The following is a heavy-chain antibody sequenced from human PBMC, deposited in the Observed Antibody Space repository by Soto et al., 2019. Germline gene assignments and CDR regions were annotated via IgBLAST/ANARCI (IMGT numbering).Heavy chain of an antibody. Sequence: QVQLVESGGGLVKPGGSLRLSCAASGFTFSDYFMSWLRQAPGKGLEWVSYISSGGDAIYYAGSVKGRFTISRDNAKKSLYLQVSSLEAEDAAVYYCARDRGQLVLDYWGQGILVTVSS. D-gene: IGHD6-6*01. V-gene: IGHV3-11*01. CDR2: ISSGGDAI. J-gene: IGHJ4*02. CDR3: ARDRGQLVLDY. CDR1: GFTFSDYF.